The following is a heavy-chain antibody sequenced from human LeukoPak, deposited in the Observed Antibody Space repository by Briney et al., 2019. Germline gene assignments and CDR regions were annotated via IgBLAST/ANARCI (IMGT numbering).Heavy chain of an antibody. CDR2: IDNSGST. CDR3: ARGPRSIDS. Sequence: SETLSLTCTVSGGSISNYYWSCIRQPPGKGLEWIGHIDNSGSTNYNPSLKSRVTISVDTSNNQFSLKLSSVTPADTAVYYCARGPRSIDSWGQGTLVTVSS. J-gene: IGHJ5*01. CDR1: GGSISNYY. V-gene: IGHV4-59*01.